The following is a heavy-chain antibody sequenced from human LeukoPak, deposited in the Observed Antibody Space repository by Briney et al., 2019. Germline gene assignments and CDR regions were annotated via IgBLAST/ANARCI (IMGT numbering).Heavy chain of an antibody. CDR1: GGSISSYY. J-gene: IGHJ5*02. CDR3: ASYFYDSSLGFDP. Sequence: SETLSLTCTVSGGSISSYYWSWIRQPPGKGLEWIGYIYYSGSTNYNPSLKSRVTISVDTSKNQFSLKLSSVTAADTAVYYCASYFYDSSLGFDPWGQGTLVTVSS. CDR2: IYYSGST. D-gene: IGHD3-22*01. V-gene: IGHV4-59*12.